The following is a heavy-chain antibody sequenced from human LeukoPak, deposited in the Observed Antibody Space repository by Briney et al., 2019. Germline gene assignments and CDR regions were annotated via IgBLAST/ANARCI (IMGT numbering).Heavy chain of an antibody. CDR2: IYYSGST. D-gene: IGHD6-19*01. CDR1: GGSISSYY. CDR3: ARQLAVAGTYLYYFDY. Sequence: SETLSLTCTVSGGSISSYYWSWIRQPPGKGLEWIGYIYYSGSTNYNPSLKSRVTISVDTSKNQFSLKLSSVTAADTAVYYCARQLAVAGTYLYYFDYWGQGTLVTVSS. J-gene: IGHJ4*02. V-gene: IGHV4-59*08.